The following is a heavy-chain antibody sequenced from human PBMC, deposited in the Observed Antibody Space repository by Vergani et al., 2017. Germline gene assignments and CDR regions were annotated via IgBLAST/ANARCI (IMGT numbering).Heavy chain of an antibody. CDR2: INPSGGST. Sequence: QVQLVQSGAEVKKPGASVKVSCKASGYTFTSYYMHWGRQAPGQGLEWMGIINPSGGSTSYAQKFQGRVTMTRDTSTSTVYMELSSLRSEDTAVYYCARDESGYNFDYWGQGTLVTVSS. V-gene: IGHV1-46*01. CDR3: ARDESGYNFDY. CDR1: GYTFTSYY. D-gene: IGHD3-3*01. J-gene: IGHJ4*02.